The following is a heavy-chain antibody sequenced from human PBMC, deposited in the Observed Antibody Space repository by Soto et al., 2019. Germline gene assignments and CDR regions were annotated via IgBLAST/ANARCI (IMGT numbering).Heavy chain of an antibody. V-gene: IGHV3-21*01. CDR2: ISSSSSYI. D-gene: IGHD6-13*01. J-gene: IGHJ5*02. CDR1: GFTFSSYG. Sequence: GGSLRLSCAASGFTFSSYGMNWVRQAPGKGLEWVSSISSSSSYIYYADSVKGRFTISRDNAKNSLYLQMNSLRAEDTAVYYCARVYSSSWYYWFDPWGQGTLVTVSS. CDR3: ARVYSSSWYYWFDP.